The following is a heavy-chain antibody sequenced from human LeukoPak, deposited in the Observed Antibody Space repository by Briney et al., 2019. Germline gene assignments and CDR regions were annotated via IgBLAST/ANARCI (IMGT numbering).Heavy chain of an antibody. Sequence: PSETLSLTCTVSGGSINSGNYYWGWIRQHPGNGLEWIGNIYYSGSAYYDPSLKGGVTISVDTSKNRFSLKLSSVTAADTAMYYCARVRVDWGKTYYFDYWGQGTQVTVSS. CDR3: ARVRVDWGKTYYFDY. J-gene: IGHJ4*02. CDR1: GGSINSGNYY. CDR2: IYYSGSA. D-gene: IGHD3-9*01. V-gene: IGHV4-31*03.